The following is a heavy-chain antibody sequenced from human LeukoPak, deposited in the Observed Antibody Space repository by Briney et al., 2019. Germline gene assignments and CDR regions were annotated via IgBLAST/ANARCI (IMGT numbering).Heavy chain of an antibody. V-gene: IGHV3-23*01. CDR3: AKGVSGYGSGRPFDY. J-gene: IGHJ4*02. CDR1: GFTFSSYA. D-gene: IGHD3-10*01. CDR2: ISDSGTST. Sequence: PGGSLRLSCAASGFTFSSYAMIWVRQAPGKGLEWVSLISDSGTSTYYPDSVKGRFTISRDNSKNSVYLQMYSLRAEDTAVYYCAKGVSGYGSGRPFDYWGQGTLVTVSS.